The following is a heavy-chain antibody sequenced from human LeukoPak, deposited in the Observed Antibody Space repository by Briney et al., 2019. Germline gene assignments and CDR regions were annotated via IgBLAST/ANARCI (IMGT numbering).Heavy chain of an antibody. CDR2: ISSSGSTI. CDR1: GFTFSSYE. V-gene: IGHV3-48*03. J-gene: IGHJ4*02. CDR3: ARDGYYGDYQLFDY. D-gene: IGHD4-17*01. Sequence: GGSLRLSCAASGFTFSSYEMNWVRQAPGRGLDWVSYISSSGSTIYYADSVKGRFTISRDNAKNSLHLQMNSLRAEDTAVYYCARDGYYGDYQLFDYWGQGTLVTVSS.